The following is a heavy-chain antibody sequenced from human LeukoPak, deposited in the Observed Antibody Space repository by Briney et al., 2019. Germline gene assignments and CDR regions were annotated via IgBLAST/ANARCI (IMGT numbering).Heavy chain of an antibody. V-gene: IGHV1-46*01. J-gene: IGHJ3*01. D-gene: IGHD1-26*01. CDR1: GYTFTNYY. CDR3: ARTGWVGAPQLGAFDV. CDR2: ISPSGGSA. Sequence: AAVKVSCKASGYTFTNYYLHWVRQAPGQGPDWMGLISPSGGSATYAHKFQGRVIMIRDPSTSTVYMELSSLRSEDTAVSYCARTGWVGAPQLGAFDVWGQGTMVSVSS.